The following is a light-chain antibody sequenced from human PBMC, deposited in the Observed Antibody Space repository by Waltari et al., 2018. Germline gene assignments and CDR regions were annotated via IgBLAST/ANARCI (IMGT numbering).Light chain of an antibody. V-gene: IGLV1-40*01. CDR1: SPNIGAGYD. CDR3: QSYDSSLSVV. CDR2: GNS. Sequence: QSVLTQPPSVSGAPGQRVPISCTGSSPNIGAGYDVPWYQQLPGTAPKLLIYGNSNRPSGVPDRFSGSKSGTSASLAITGLQAEDEADYYCQSYDSSLSVVFGGGTKLTVL. J-gene: IGLJ2*01.